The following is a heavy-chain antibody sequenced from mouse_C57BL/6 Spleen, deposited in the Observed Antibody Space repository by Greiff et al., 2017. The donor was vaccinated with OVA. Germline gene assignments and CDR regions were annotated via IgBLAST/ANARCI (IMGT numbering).Heavy chain of an antibody. CDR2: ISGGGGNT. CDR3: ARGNYGNAWYFDV. D-gene: IGHD2-1*01. J-gene: IGHJ1*03. Sequence: EVQVVESGGGLVKPGGSLKLSCAASGFTFSSYTMSWVRQTPEKRLEWVATISGGGGNTYYPDSVKGRFTISRDNAKNTLYLQMSSLRSEDTALYYCARGNYGNAWYFDVWGTGTTVTVSS. CDR1: GFTFSSYT. V-gene: IGHV5-9*01.